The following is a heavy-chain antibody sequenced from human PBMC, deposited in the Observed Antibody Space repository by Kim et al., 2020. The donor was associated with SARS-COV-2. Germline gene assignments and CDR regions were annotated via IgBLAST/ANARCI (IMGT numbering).Heavy chain of an antibody. D-gene: IGHD2-2*01. V-gene: IGHV5-51*01. Sequence: PSFQGQVTISADKSISAAYLQWSSLKASDTAMYYCARPLGPQVPAAIDYWGQGTLVTVSS. J-gene: IGHJ4*02. CDR3: ARPLGPQVPAAIDY.